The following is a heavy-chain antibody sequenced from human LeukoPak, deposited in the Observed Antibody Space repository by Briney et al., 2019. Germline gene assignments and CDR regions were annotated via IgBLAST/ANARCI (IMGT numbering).Heavy chain of an antibody. CDR1: GFTFGTYS. CDR3: ARGPGAGDV. CDR2: ISSSSSHM. Sequence: GGSLRLSCAASGFTFGTYSMNWVRQAPGKGLEWISSISSSSSHMYYADSVRGRFTISRDNAKNSLYLQMNSLRVEDTAVYYCARGPGAGDVWGQGTTVTVPS. D-gene: IGHD6-19*01. J-gene: IGHJ6*02. V-gene: IGHV3-21*01.